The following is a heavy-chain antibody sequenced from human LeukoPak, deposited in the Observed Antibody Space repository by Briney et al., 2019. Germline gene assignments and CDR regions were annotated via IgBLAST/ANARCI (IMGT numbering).Heavy chain of an antibody. CDR2: MHTSGST. D-gene: IGHD3-22*01. CDR3: ARSGDYYDSSGYYGA. J-gene: IGHJ5*02. Sequence: SQTLSLTCTVSGGSISSGSYYWSWIRQPAGKGLEWIGRMHTSGSTNYNPSLKSRVTISVDTSKNQFSLKLSSVTAADTAVYYCARSGDYYDSSGYYGAWGQGTLVTVSS. CDR1: GGSISSGSYY. V-gene: IGHV4-61*02.